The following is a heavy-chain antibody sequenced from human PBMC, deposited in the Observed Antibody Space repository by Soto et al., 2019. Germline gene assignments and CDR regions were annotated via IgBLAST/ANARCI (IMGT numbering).Heavy chain of an antibody. J-gene: IGHJ4*02. CDR3: ARVGLRDLDGVLKEMYYFDD. CDR2: INHSGST. D-gene: IGHD3-9*01. V-gene: IGHV4-34*01. CDR1: GGSFRGYY. Sequence: PSGTLSLTCAVYGGSFRGYYWSWIRQPPGKGLEWIGEINHSGSTNYNPSLKSRVTISVDTSKNQFSLKLSSVTAADTAVYYCARVGLRDLDGVLKEMYYFDDWGQGPLVIVSS.